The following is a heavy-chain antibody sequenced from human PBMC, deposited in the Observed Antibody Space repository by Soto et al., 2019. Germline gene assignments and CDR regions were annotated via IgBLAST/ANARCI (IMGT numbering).Heavy chain of an antibody. Sequence: EVQLLESGGGLVLPGGSLRLSCAASGFTFSSYAMSWVRQAPGKGLEWVSAISGGGGSTYYTDSVKGRFTISRDNSKSTLYLQVNSLRAEDTAVFYCAKHGGSFPSLLDYWGQGTLVTVSS. CDR2: ISGGGGST. CDR3: AKHGGSFPSLLDY. J-gene: IGHJ4*02. V-gene: IGHV3-23*01. D-gene: IGHD1-26*01. CDR1: GFTFSSYA.